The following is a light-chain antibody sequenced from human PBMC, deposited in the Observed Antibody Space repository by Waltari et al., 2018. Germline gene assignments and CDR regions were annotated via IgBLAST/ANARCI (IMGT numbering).Light chain of an antibody. V-gene: IGKV1-5*03. CDR2: KAS. CDR3: QQYNTYPYT. J-gene: IGKJ2*01. CDR1: QSMSNW. Sequence: DIQMTQSPSTLSTSVGDRVTIPCRASQSMSNWLAWYQQKPGKAPKLLIYKASTLESGVPSRFSGRGSGTEFTLTISSLQPDDFATYYCQQYNTYPYTFGQGTELEIK.